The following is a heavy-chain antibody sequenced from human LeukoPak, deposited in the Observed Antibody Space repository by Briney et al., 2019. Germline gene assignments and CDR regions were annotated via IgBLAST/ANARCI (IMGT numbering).Heavy chain of an antibody. CDR2: IYTSGST. CDR3: AHPSGVTMGDAFDI. V-gene: IGHV4-4*07. CDR1: GGSISSYY. D-gene: IGHD3-16*01. Sequence: PSETLSLTCTVSGGSISSYYWSWIRQPAGKGLEWIGRIYTSGSTNYNPSLKSRVTMSVDTSKNQFSLKLSSVTAADTAVYYCAHPSGVTMGDAFDIWGQGTLVTVSS. J-gene: IGHJ4*02.